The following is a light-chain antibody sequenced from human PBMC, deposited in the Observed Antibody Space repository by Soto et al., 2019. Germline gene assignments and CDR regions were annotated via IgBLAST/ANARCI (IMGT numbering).Light chain of an antibody. V-gene: IGKV1-39*01. CDR3: QQSYRAPRT. J-gene: IGKJ2*02. CDR2: GAV. CDR1: QNINIY. Sequence: DIQMTQSPSSLSASVGDKVTISCRASQNINIYINWYQQKIGEAPKLLIYGAVSLQSGVPSRFSGSGSGTDFTLTISSLQPEDFASYFCQQSYRAPRTFGQGTKVDI.